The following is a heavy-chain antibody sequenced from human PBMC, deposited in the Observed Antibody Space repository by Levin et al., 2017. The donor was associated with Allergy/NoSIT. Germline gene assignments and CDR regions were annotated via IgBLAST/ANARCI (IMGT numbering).Heavy chain of an antibody. Sequence: SQTLSLTCTVSGGSISSIIYYWGWIRQPPGKGLEWLGSIYYSGTTYYNPSLKSRVTISVDTSKNLFSLKLSSVTAADTAVYYCAGYDSSAWLDRSWGQGTLVTVSS. J-gene: IGHJ4*02. CDR1: GGSISSIIYY. V-gene: IGHV4-39*01. D-gene: IGHD3-22*01. CDR3: AGYDSSAWLDRS. CDR2: IYYSGTT.